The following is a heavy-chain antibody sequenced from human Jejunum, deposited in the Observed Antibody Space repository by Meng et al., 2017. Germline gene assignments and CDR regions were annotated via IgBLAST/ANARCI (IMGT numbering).Heavy chain of an antibody. CDR2: TYYRSKYYN. V-gene: IGHV6-1*01. J-gene: IGHJ4*02. Sequence: QVQLLQSGPGLVKPSQTPSPPCAISGDSVSSNSAAWNWSRQYPSRGVEWLGRTYYRSKYYNDYALSVKSRITINPDTSKNQFSLQLNSVTPEDTAIYYCARDWGDVRGGFDFWGQGTLVTVSS. CDR3: ARDWGDVRGGFDF. CDR1: GDSVSSNSAA. D-gene: IGHD3-10*02.